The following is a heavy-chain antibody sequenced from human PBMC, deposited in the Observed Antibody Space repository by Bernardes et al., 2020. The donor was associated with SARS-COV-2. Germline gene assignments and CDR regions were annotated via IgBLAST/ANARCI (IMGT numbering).Heavy chain of an antibody. V-gene: IGHV3-53*01. CDR3: ARDKYQRMLFEVYYYGMDV. CDR2: IYSSGST. D-gene: IGHD2-2*01. CDR1: GFTVSSHY. J-gene: IGHJ6*02. Sequence: GGSLRLSCAASGFTVSSHYMSWVRQAPGKGLEWVSVIYSSGSTYYADSVKGRFTISRDNSKNTLYLQMNSLRAEDTASYYCARDKYQRMLFEVYYYGMDVWGQGTTVTVSS.